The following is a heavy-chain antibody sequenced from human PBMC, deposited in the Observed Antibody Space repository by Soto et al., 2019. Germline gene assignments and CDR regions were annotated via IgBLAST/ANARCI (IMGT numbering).Heavy chain of an antibody. CDR3: AREEGVPINYRFDY. J-gene: IGHJ4*02. CDR1: GFSFSSYS. CDR2: IHENGHFK. D-gene: IGHD3-16*02. Sequence: EVQLVESGGGLVQPGGSLRLSCAASGFSFSSYSMSWIRQAPGKGLEWLAHIHENGHFKFYVDSVKGRFTISRDDALNSFYLKMKGLRAEDPAMYSCAREEGVPINYRFDYWGQETLVTVSS. V-gene: IGHV3-7*03.